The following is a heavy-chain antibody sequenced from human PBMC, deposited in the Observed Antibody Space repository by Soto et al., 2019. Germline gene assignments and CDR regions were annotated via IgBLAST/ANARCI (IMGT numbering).Heavy chain of an antibody. CDR3: ARDLGQRINDTKLRYFDSDHAFDI. J-gene: IGHJ3*02. V-gene: IGHV1-69*04. CDR1: GGTFSSYT. D-gene: IGHD3-9*01. Sequence: GASVKVSCKASGGTFSSYTISWVRQAPGQGLEWMGRIIPILGIANYAQKFQGRVTITAGKSTSTAYMELSSLRSEDTAVYYCARDLGQRINDTKLRYFDSDHAFDIWGQGTMVTVSS. CDR2: IIPILGIA.